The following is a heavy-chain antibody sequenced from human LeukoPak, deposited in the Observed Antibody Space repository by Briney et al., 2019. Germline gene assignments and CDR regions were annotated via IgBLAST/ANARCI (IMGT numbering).Heavy chain of an antibody. D-gene: IGHD3-22*01. CDR1: GGSISSSNYY. J-gene: IGHJ2*01. CDR3: ARLHPNYYDSSVTGPNFDL. V-gene: IGHV4-39*07. Sequence: SETLSLACTVSGGSISSSNYYWGWIRQPPGKGLEWIGSIYYSVSTHYNPSLNSRVTISVDTSKNQFSLKLSSVTAADTAVYYCARLHPNYYDSSVTGPNFDLWGRGTLVTVSS. CDR2: IYYSVST.